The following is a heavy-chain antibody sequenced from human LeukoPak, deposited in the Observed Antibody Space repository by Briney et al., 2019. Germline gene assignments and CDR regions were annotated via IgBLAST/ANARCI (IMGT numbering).Heavy chain of an antibody. Sequence: ASVKVSCKESGYTFTSYYMHWVRQAPGQGLDRMGRINPSGGSRSYAQKFQGRVTMTRDTSTSTVYTELSSLRSEDTAVYYCARGEAVAGTGGFDYWGQGTLVTVSS. CDR2: INPSGGSR. CDR3: ARGEAVAGTGGFDY. V-gene: IGHV1-46*01. CDR1: GYTFTSYY. J-gene: IGHJ4*02. D-gene: IGHD6-19*01.